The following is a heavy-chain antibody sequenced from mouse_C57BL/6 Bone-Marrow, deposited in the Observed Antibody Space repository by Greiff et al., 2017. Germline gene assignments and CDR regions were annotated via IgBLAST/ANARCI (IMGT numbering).Heavy chain of an antibody. CDR3: ASSFITTVVSPPCFAY. CDR2: IDPSDSYT. Sequence: QVQLQQPGAELVMPGASVKLSCKASGYTCPSYWMHWVKQRSGQGLEWIGEIDPSDSYTNYNQKFKGKSKLTVDKSSSTADRQLSSLTSEDSAVYSCASSFITTVVSPPCFAYRGHGTLVTVSA. D-gene: IGHD1-1*01. J-gene: IGHJ3*01. CDR1: GYTCPSYW. V-gene: IGHV1-69*01.